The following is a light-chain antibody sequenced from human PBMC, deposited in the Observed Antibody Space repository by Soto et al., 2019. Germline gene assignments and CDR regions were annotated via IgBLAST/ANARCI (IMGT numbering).Light chain of an antibody. CDR3: QQRSNWPLDT. V-gene: IGKV3-11*01. CDR2: DAS. Sequence: EIVLTQSPATLSLSRGERATLSCRASQSVSSYLAWYQQKPGQAPRLLIYDASIRATGIPAMFSGRGSGTDFTLTISSLEPGDFAVYYCQQRSNWPLDTFGQGTKLEIK. J-gene: IGKJ2*01. CDR1: QSVSSY.